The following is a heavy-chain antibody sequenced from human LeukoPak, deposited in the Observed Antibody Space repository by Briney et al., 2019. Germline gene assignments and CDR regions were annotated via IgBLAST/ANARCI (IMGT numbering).Heavy chain of an antibody. CDR1: GFTFSDYY. J-gene: IGHJ3*02. CDR3: ARDNDSSGYHAFDI. D-gene: IGHD3-22*01. V-gene: IGHV3-11*04. CDR2: ISSSGSTI. Sequence: GGSLRLSCAASGFTFSDYYMSWIRQAQGKGLEWVSYISSSGSTIYYADSVKGRFTISRDNAKNSLYLQMNSLRAEDTAVYYCARDNDSSGYHAFDIWGQGTMVTVSS.